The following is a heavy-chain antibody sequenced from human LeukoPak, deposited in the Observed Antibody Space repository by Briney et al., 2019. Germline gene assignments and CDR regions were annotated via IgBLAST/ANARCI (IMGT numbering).Heavy chain of an antibody. V-gene: IGHV3-74*01. CDR1: GFTFSSYS. CDR2: ITSDGSST. Sequence: GGSLRLSCAASGFTFSSYSMNWVRQAPGKGLEWVSRITSDGSSTSYAGSVKGRFTISRDNAKNTLYLQINSLRAEDTAVYYCARGLVPADYYFDYWGQGTLVTVSS. J-gene: IGHJ4*02. CDR3: ARGLVPADYYFDY. D-gene: IGHD2-2*01.